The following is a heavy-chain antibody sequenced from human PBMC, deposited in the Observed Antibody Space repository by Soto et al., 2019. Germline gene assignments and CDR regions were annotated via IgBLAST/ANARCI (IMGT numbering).Heavy chain of an antibody. CDR1: GGSISSYY. D-gene: IGHD6-13*01. CDR3: GRDRGIAAAAGNWFDP. Sequence: PSETLYRTCTVSGGSISSYYWSWIRQPPGKGLEFIGYIYYSGSTNYNPSLTSRVAISVDTSKNQFSLRLSSVTAADTAVYYCGRDRGIAAAAGNWFDPWGQGTLVNVSS. V-gene: IGHV4-59*01. CDR2: IYYSGST. J-gene: IGHJ5*02.